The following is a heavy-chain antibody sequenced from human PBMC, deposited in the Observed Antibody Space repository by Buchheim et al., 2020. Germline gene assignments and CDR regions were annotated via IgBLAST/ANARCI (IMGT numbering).Heavy chain of an antibody. CDR3: ARSPNGTYYDYVWGSYRGYFDY. V-gene: IGHV1-2*04. J-gene: IGHJ4*02. Sequence: QVQLVQSGAEVKKPGASVKVSCKASGYTFTGYYMHWVRQAPGQGLEWMGWINPNSGGTNYAQKFQGWVTMTRDTSISTAYMELSRLRSDDTAVYYCARSPNGTYYDYVWGSYRGYFDYWGRGTL. CDR1: GYTFTGYY. D-gene: IGHD3-16*01. CDR2: INPNSGGT.